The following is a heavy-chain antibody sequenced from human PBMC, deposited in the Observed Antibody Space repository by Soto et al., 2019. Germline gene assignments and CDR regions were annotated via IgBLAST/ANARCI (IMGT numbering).Heavy chain of an antibody. CDR1: GGTFSNDA. CDR2: IIPISGTA. D-gene: IGHD2-2*01. V-gene: IGHV1-69*01. Sequence: QVQLVQSGAEVKKPGSSVKVSCKASGGTFSNDAISWVRQAPGQGLEWMGGIIPISGTANYAQKFQGRVTITAGESTSTAYMELSSLRSEDTAVYYCARSQGSSTSLEIYYYYYYGMDVWGQGTTVTVSS. J-gene: IGHJ6*02. CDR3: ARSQGSSTSLEIYYYYYYGMDV.